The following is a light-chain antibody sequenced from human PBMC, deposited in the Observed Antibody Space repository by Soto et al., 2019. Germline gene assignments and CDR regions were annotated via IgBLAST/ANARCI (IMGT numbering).Light chain of an antibody. CDR1: PGIYNY. Sequence: DIQMTQSPSSLSASVGDRVTITCRASPGIYNYLAWYQQKPGKAPKLLIYAASTLEAGVPSRFSGSGSGTDFTLTISSLQPEDVATYYCHKYNSALLTFGQGTRLEI. CDR2: AAS. J-gene: IGKJ5*01. CDR3: HKYNSALLT. V-gene: IGKV1-27*01.